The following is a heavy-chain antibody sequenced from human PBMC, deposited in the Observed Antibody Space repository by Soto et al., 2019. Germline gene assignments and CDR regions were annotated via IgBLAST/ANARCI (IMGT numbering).Heavy chain of an antibody. J-gene: IGHJ4*02. CDR2: IYYSGRT. CDR1: GGSSSSYY. D-gene: IGHD6-13*01. Sequence: SETLSLTCTASGGSSSSYYWSWIRQPPGKGLEWIGYIYYSGRTNYNPSLKSRVTLSVDTSKNQFSLKLSSVTAADTAVYYCARAGSSWEYYFDYWGQGTLVTVSS. CDR3: ARAGSSWEYYFDY. V-gene: IGHV4-59*01.